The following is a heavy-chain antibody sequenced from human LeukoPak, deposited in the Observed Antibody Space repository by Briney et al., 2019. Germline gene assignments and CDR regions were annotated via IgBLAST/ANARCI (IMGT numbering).Heavy chain of an antibody. V-gene: IGHV3-7*01. CDR2: IKDDGSEK. Sequence: GGSLRLSCAASGFTFSTYWMSWVRQAPGKGLEWVAHIKDDGSEKYYVGSVEGRFTISRDNARNSVYLEMNSLRAEDTAAYYCARESTPWRGHIDFWGQGTLVTVSS. D-gene: IGHD5-12*01. CDR3: ARESTPWRGHIDF. J-gene: IGHJ4*02. CDR1: GFTFSTYW.